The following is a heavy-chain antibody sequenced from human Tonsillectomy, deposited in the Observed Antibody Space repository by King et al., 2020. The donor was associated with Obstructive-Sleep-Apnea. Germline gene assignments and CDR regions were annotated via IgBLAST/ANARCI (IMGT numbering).Heavy chain of an antibody. J-gene: IGHJ4*02. D-gene: IGHD6-13*01. CDR2: IDPSDSYT. CDR3: VRQGYGSSWLTDY. V-gene: IGHV5-10-1*01. CDR1: GYSFTTYW. Sequence: QLVQSGAEVKKPGESLRISCKGSGYSFTTYWISWVRQMPGKGLEWMGRIDPSDSYTNYSPSFQGHVTISADKSISTAYLQWSTLKASDTAMYYCVRQGYGSSWLTDYWGQGPLVTVSS.